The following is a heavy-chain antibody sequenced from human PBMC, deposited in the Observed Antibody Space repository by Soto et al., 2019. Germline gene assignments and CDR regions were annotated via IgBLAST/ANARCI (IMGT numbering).Heavy chain of an antibody. CDR3: AHIPNYYQYDWFDP. CDR2: IYWDDDK. J-gene: IGHJ5*02. CDR1: GFSLTTRGVG. V-gene: IGHV2-5*02. Sequence: QITLKESGPPLVKPTQTLTLTCTFSGFSLTTRGVGVGWIRQPPGKALECLALIYWDDDKRYSPSLQSRLSITKDTSKTPVVLTMTNVDPVDTATYYCAHIPNYYQYDWFDPWGQGTLVSVSS. D-gene: IGHD3-16*01.